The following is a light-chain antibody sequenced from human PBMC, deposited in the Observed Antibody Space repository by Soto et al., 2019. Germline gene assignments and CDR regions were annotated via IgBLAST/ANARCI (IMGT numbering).Light chain of an antibody. CDR1: SGHSSYT. CDR3: QTWGTGFSVV. V-gene: IGLV4-69*01. Sequence: QSVLTQSPSASASLGASVKLTCTLSSGHSSYTIAWHQQQPEKGPRYLMKVNSDGSHRKGDGIPDRFSGSSSGAERYLTISSLQSEDEADYYCQTWGTGFSVVFGGGTKVTVL. CDR2: VNSDGSH. J-gene: IGLJ2*01.